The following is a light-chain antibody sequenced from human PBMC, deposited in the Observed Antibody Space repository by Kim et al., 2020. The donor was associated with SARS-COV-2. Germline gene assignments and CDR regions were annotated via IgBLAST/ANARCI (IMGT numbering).Light chain of an antibody. Sequence: QSVLTQPPSASGTPGRRVTISCSGSSSNIGRNTVNWYQQLPGTAPKLLIYNNSQRPSGVPDRFSGSKSGTSASLAISGLQSEDEADYYCAAWDASLDGPVFGGGTQLTVL. CDR3: AAWDASLDGPV. V-gene: IGLV1-44*01. CDR2: NNS. J-gene: IGLJ3*02. CDR1: SSNIGRNT.